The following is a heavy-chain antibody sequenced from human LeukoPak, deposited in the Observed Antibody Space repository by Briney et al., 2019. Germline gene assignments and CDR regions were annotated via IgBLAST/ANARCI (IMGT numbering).Heavy chain of an antibody. CDR2: ISYDGSNK. CDR3: ARDYMVTIY. D-gene: IGHD3-10*01. V-gene: IGHV3-30-3*01. CDR1: GFTFSSYA. J-gene: IGHJ4*02. Sequence: GGSLRLSCAASGFTFSSYAMHWVRQAPGKGLEWVAVISYDGSNKYYADSVKGRFTISRDNSKNTLYLQMNSLRAEDTAVYYCARDYMVTIYWGQGTLVTVSS.